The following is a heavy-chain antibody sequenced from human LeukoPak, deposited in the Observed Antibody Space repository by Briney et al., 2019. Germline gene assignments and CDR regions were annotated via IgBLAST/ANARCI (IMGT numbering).Heavy chain of an antibody. V-gene: IGHV4-4*07. CDR1: GGSISNYY. D-gene: IGHD2-21*02. Sequence: SETLSLTCTVSGGSISNYYWSWIRQPAGKGLEWIGRIYSSGSTNYNPSLKSRVTMSLDTSKNQFSLKLTSVTAADTAVYYCARDSALGYCGGDCYPDYWGQGTLVTVS. J-gene: IGHJ4*02. CDR2: IYSSGST. CDR3: ARDSALGYCGGDCYPDY.